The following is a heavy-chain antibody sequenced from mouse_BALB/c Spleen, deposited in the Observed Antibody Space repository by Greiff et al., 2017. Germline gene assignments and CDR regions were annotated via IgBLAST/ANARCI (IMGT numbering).Heavy chain of an antibody. V-gene: IGHV5-12-2*01. J-gene: IGHJ4*01. D-gene: IGHD1-1*01. Sequence: DVQLVESGGGLVQPGGSLKLSCAASGFTFSSYTMSWVRQTPEKRLEWVAYISNGGGSTYYPDTVKGRFTISRDNAKNTLYLQMSSLKSEDTAMYYCASQDPVVVPWGQGTSVTVSS. CDR3: ASQDPVVVP. CDR2: ISNGGGST. CDR1: GFTFSSYT.